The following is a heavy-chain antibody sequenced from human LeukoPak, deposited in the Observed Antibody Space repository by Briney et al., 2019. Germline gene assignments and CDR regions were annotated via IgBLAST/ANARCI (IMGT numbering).Heavy chain of an antibody. J-gene: IGHJ5*02. Sequence: SETLSLTCTVSGGSISSYYWSWIRRPAGKGLEWIGRIYTSGSTNYNPSLKSRVTMSVDTSKNQFSLKLSSVTAADTAVYYCARRYNYGGRRGKFDPWGQGTLVTVSS. CDR1: GGSISSYY. CDR2: IYTSGST. D-gene: IGHD4-23*01. V-gene: IGHV4-4*07. CDR3: ARRYNYGGRRGKFDP.